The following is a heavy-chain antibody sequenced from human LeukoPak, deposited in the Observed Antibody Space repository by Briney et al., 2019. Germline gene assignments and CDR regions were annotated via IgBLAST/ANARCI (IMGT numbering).Heavy chain of an antibody. CDR2: IDDSGNT. CDR1: GGSFSGYY. V-gene: IGHV4-59*01. Sequence: SETLSLTCAVYGGSFSGYYWSWIRRPPGKGLEWIGYIDDSGNTNYNPSLKSQVTISVDKSKNQFSLKLSFVTAADTAMYYCARSDYHNSGSHTVFDAFDIWGQGTRVTVSS. CDR3: ARSDYHNSGSHTVFDAFDI. D-gene: IGHD3-10*01. J-gene: IGHJ3*02.